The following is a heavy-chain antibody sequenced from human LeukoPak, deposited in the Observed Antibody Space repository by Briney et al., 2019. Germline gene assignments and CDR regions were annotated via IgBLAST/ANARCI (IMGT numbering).Heavy chain of an antibody. CDR2: ISYDGSNK. V-gene: IGHV3-30*18. Sequence: GRSLRLSCAASGFTFSSYGMHWVRQAPGKGLEWVAVISYDGSNKYYADSVKGRFTISRDNSKNTLYLQMNSLRAEGTAVYYCAKESALTNAFDIWGQGTMVTVSS. J-gene: IGHJ3*02. CDR3: AKESALTNAFDI. D-gene: IGHD1-14*01. CDR1: GFTFSSYG.